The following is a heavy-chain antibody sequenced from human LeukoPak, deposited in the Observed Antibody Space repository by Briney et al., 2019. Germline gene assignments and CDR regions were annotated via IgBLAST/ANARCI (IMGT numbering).Heavy chain of an antibody. D-gene: IGHD1-7*01. Sequence: GGSLRLSCAASGFTFITYAMTWVRQAPGKGLEWVSAISGSGGSTYYADSVKGRFTISRDNSKNTLYLQMNSLRAEDTAVYYCAKAEYNWNYREDYWGQGTLVTVSS. V-gene: IGHV3-23*01. CDR1: GFTFITYA. CDR2: ISGSGGST. CDR3: AKAEYNWNYREDY. J-gene: IGHJ4*02.